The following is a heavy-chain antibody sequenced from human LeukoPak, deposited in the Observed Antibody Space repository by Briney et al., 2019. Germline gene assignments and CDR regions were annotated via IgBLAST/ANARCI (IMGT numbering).Heavy chain of an antibody. CDR3: AAAQGWFGELSY. CDR1: GFTLSTYA. Sequence: GGSLRLSCAASGFTLSTYAMSWVRQTPGKGLEWVAATSSSDAGTYHADSVRGRFTISRDNSKNTLYLQMNSLKTEDTAVYYCAAAQGWFGELSYWGQGTLVTVSS. CDR2: TSSSDAGT. J-gene: IGHJ4*02. D-gene: IGHD3-10*01. V-gene: IGHV3-23*01.